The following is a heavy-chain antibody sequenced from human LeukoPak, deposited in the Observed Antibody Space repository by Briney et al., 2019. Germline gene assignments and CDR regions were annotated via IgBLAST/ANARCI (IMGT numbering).Heavy chain of an antibody. V-gene: IGHV3-30*18. J-gene: IGHJ6*02. D-gene: IGHD6-25*01. CDR1: GFTFSSYG. CDR2: ISYDGSNK. CDR3: AKSRYYYYGMDV. Sequence: GRSLRLSCAASGFTFSSYGMHWVRQAPGKGLEWVAVISYDGSNKYYADSVKGRFTISRDNSKNTLYLQMNSLRAEDTAVYYCAKSRYYYYGMDVWGQGTTVTVSS.